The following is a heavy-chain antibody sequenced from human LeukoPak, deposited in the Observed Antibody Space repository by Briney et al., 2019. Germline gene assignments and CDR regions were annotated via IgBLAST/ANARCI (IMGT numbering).Heavy chain of an antibody. CDR1: GFTFRSHA. CDR2: IYENGGTT. V-gene: IGHV3-23*01. CDR3: VKDFRIGYPAHFDY. J-gene: IGHJ4*02. Sequence: GGSLRLSCVGSGFTFRSHAMSWVRQAPEKGLEFVSGIYENGGTTYYADSVKGRFSISRDNSKNTLYLQMDSLRGEDTAVYYCVKDFRIGYPAHFDYWGQGALVTVSS. D-gene: IGHD5-12*01.